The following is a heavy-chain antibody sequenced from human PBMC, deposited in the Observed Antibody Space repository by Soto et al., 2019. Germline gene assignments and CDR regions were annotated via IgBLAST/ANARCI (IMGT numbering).Heavy chain of an antibody. V-gene: IGHV3-48*02. Sequence: PGWSLRLSCAASGFTFSSYSMNWVRQAPGKGPEWVSYISSSSTIYYADSVKGRVTISRDDAKNSLYLQMNSLRDEDTAVYYCVRGRSDSLMDVWGQGTTVTVSS. CDR3: VRGRSDSLMDV. CDR2: ISSSSTI. D-gene: IGHD2-21*01. J-gene: IGHJ6*02. CDR1: GFTFSSYS.